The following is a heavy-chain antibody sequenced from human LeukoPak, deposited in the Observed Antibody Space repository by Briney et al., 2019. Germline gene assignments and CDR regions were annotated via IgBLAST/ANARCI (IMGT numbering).Heavy chain of an antibody. CDR3: ATLQGDSTAVFDY. CDR2: IYYTGST. Sequence: PSETLFLTCTVSGGSISGDYWSWIRQPPGKGLEWVAYIYYTGSTNYNPSLKSRVITLVDTSKNEFSLGLSSVTAADTAVYYCATLQGDSTAVFDYWGQGTLVSVSS. V-gene: IGHV4-59*01. D-gene: IGHD2-21*01. J-gene: IGHJ4*02. CDR1: GGSISGDY.